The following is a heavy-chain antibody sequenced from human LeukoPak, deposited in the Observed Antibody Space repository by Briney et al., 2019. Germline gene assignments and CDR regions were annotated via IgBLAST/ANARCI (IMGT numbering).Heavy chain of an antibody. CDR3: ARAIVVVTATPYY. J-gene: IGHJ4*02. CDR1: GFTFSDYY. CDR2: ISSSGSTI. D-gene: IGHD2-21*02. Sequence: KAGGSLRLSCAASGFTFSDYYMSWIRQAPGKGLERVSYISSSGSTIYYADSVKGRFTISRDNAKNSLYLQMNSLRAEDTAVYYCARAIVVVTATPYYRGQGTLVNVSS. V-gene: IGHV3-11*04.